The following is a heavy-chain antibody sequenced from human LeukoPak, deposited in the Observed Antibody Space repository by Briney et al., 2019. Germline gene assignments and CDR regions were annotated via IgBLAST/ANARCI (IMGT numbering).Heavy chain of an antibody. CDR2: IIPIFGTA. J-gene: IGHJ4*02. V-gene: IGHV1-69*05. CDR1: GGNFSSYA. CDR3: AREDCSSTSCHFDY. D-gene: IGHD2-2*01. Sequence: SVKVSCKASGGNFSSYAISWVRQAPGQGLEWMGGIIPIFGTANYAQKFQGRVTITTDESTSTAYMELSSLRSEDTAVYYCAREDCSSTSCHFDYWGQGTLVTVSS.